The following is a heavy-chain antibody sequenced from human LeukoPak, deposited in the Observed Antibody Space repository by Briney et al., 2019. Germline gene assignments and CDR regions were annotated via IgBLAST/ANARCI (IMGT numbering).Heavy chain of an antibody. CDR3: AKDMEGSVADYFDY. V-gene: IGHV3-23*01. J-gene: IGHJ4*02. Sequence: GRSLRLSCAASGFTFDDYAMHWVRQAPGKGLEWVSSITGDGNTIIYADSVKGRFTISRDYSKNTLYLQMNSLRADDTAVYYCAKDMEGSVADYFDYWGQGTLVTVSS. D-gene: IGHD3-10*01. CDR2: ITGDGNTI. CDR1: GFTFDDYA.